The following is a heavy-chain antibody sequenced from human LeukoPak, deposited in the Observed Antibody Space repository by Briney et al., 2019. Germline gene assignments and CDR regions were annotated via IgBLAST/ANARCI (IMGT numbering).Heavy chain of an antibody. CDR2: INPDGSTT. CDR3: ATRPRAVVPAARRRMDV. CDR1: GFTFSNYW. Sequence: GGSLRLSCAASGFTFSNYWMHWVRQDPGKGLVWVSFINPDGSTTNYADSVKGRFTISRDNAKNALYLQMNSLRAEDTAVYYCATRPRAVVPAARRRMDVWGKGTTVTVSS. V-gene: IGHV3-74*01. J-gene: IGHJ6*04. D-gene: IGHD2-2*01.